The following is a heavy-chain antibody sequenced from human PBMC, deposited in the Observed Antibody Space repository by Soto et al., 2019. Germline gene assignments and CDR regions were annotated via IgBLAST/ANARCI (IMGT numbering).Heavy chain of an antibody. CDR1: GFTFNTYA. J-gene: IGHJ4*02. V-gene: IGHV3-23*01. CDR3: ANGMDPAN. Sequence: GGSLRLSCAASGFTFNTYAMTWVRQAPGKGLEWVSTISGSGGSTYYADSVKGRFTISRDNSKNTLYLQMNTLRAEDTALYYCANGMDPANWGPGTLVTVSS. CDR2: ISGSGGST.